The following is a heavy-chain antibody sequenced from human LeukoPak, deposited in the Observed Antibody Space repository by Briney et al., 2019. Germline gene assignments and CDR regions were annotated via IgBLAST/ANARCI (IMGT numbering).Heavy chain of an antibody. CDR1: GGSISTDNYY. J-gene: IGHJ4*02. CDR3: AYYYDSSGFYPEMS. Sequence: PSETLSLTCTVSGGSISTDNYYWSWIRQPAGKGLEWIGHIYTSGSTIYNPSLKSRVTISTDTSENQFSLKLSSVTAADTAVYYCAYYYDSSGFYPEMSWGQGILVTVSS. V-gene: IGHV4-61*09. CDR2: IYTSGST. D-gene: IGHD3-22*01.